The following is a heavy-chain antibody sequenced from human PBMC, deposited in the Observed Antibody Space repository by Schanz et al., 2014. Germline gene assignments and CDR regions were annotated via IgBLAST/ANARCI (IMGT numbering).Heavy chain of an antibody. CDR2: VSRSTPDI. J-gene: IGHJ4*02. CDR3: TADLWFGAVWGVW. Sequence: EVQLVESGGGLVQPGGSLRLSCVASGFTFSNYWMTWVRQAPGRGLEWVSYVSRSTPDIYYADSVKGRFTMSRDNTKTSVFLRRSSLEAKDTADYDSTADLWFGAVWGVWWGQGTLVTVSS. D-gene: IGHD3-10*01. V-gene: IGHV3-48*01. CDR1: GFTFSNYW.